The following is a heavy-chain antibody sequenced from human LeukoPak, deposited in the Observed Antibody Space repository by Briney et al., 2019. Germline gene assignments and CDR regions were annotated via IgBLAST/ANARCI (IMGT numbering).Heavy chain of an antibody. V-gene: IGHV3-43*02. CDR2: ISADGAGT. CDR1: GFTFDDYA. Sequence: GGSLRLSCAASGFTFDDYAMHWVRQPPGKGLEWVSLISADGAGTSYANSVKGRFTISRDNSKNLLFLQMNGLRTEDTAFYFCAKEGPWLANDFWGQGILVTVSS. D-gene: IGHD6-19*01. CDR3: AKEGPWLANDF. J-gene: IGHJ4*02.